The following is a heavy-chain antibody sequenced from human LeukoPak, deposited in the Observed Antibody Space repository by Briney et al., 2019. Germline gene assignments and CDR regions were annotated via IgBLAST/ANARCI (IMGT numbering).Heavy chain of an antibody. D-gene: IGHD4-17*01. CDR3: ARDPRDYGDYH. Sequence: SETLSLTCTVSGGSISSGDYYWSWIRQPPGKGLEWIGYIYYSGSTYYNPSLKSRVTISVDTSKNQFSLKLSSVTAADTAVYYCARDPRDYGDYHWGQGTLSPSPQ. CDR2: IYYSGST. J-gene: IGHJ5*02. V-gene: IGHV4-30-4*01. CDR1: GGSISSGDYY.